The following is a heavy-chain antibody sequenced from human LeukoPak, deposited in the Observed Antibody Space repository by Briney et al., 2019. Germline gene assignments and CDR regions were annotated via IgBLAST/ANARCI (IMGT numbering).Heavy chain of an antibody. V-gene: IGHV4-4*07. CDR2: IYTSGST. Sequence: SETLSLTCTVSGGSISSYYWSWIRQPAGKGLEWIGRIYTSGSTNYTPSLKSRVTISVDKPKNQFSLKLSSVTAADTAVYYCARGWRDYFDYWGQGTLVTVSS. J-gene: IGHJ4*02. CDR1: GGSISSYY. CDR3: ARGWRDYFDY. D-gene: IGHD3-3*01.